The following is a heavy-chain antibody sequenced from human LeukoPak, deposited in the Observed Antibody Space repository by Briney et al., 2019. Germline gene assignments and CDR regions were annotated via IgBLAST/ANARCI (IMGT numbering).Heavy chain of an antibody. V-gene: IGHV1-46*01. J-gene: IGHJ4*02. CDR2: INPSDSST. D-gene: IGHD3-22*01. CDR3: ARDLPNYYDSSGYSDYFDY. Sequence: GASVKVSCKASGYSFTSYYMHWVRQAPGQGLEWMGIINPSDSSTSYAQKFQGRVTMTRDTSTSTAYMELRSLRSDDTAVYYCARDLPNYYDSSGYSDYFDYWGQGTLVTVSS. CDR1: GYSFTSYY.